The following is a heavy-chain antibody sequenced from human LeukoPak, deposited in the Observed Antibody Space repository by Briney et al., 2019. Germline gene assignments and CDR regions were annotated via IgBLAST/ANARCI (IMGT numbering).Heavy chain of an antibody. Sequence: GGSLRLSCAASGFTFSSYSMNRVRQAPGKGLEWVSSISSSSSYIYYADSVKGRFTISRDNAKNSLYLQMNSLRAEDTAVYYCARENYCSSTSCNSVFDYWGQGTLVTVSP. D-gene: IGHD2-2*01. V-gene: IGHV3-21*01. CDR1: GFTFSSYS. J-gene: IGHJ4*02. CDR2: ISSSSSYI. CDR3: ARENYCSSTSCNSVFDY.